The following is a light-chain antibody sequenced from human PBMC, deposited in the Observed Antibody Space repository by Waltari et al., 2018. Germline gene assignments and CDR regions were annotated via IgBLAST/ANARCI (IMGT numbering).Light chain of an antibody. CDR3: QQYANTPRT. V-gene: IGKV4-1*01. CDR1: QSVLYSPNNKNY. CDR2: WAS. Sequence: DIVMTQSPDSLAVSLGERATVNCKSSQSVLYSPNNKNYLAWYQQKPGQPPMLLIYWASTRESGVPDRVSGSGSGTDFTLTISSLQAEDVAVYYCQQYANTPRTFGQGTTVEIK. J-gene: IGKJ1*01.